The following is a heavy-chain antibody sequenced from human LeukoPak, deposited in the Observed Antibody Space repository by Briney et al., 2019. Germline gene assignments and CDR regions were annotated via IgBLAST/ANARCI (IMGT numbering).Heavy chain of an antibody. V-gene: IGHV3-53*01. D-gene: IGHD3-16*02. CDR3: ASQWGSCRLLDY. Sequence: GGSLRLSCAASGFTVSSNYMSWVRQAPGKGLEWVSVIYSGGSTYYADSVKGRFTISRDNSKNTLYLQMNSLRAEDTAVYYCASQWGSCRLLDYWGQGTLVTVSS. CDR2: IYSGGST. J-gene: IGHJ4*02. CDR1: GFTVSSNY.